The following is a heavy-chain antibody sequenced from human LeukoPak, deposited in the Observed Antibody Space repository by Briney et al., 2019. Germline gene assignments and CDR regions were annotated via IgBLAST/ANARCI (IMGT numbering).Heavy chain of an antibody. J-gene: IGHJ6*02. CDR3: GKDGQSYAPYAMDV. D-gene: IGHD5-18*01. CDR1: GFIFSDYA. V-gene: IGHV3-30*18. CDR2: IWFDGSKK. Sequence: PGTSLRLSCAASGFIFSDYAMHWVRQAPGKGLEWVSQIWFDGSKKNYADSVKGRFTISRDQSKNTVSLQMNSLRAEDTALYYCGKDGQSYAPYAMDVWGQGTTVTVSS.